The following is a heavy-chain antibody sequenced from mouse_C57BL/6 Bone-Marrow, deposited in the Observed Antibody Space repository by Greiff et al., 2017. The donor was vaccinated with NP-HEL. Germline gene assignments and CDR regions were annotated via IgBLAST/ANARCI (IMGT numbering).Heavy chain of an antibody. J-gene: IGHJ4*01. CDR1: GFTFSSYG. CDR2: ISSGGSYT. V-gene: IGHV5-6*01. D-gene: IGHD2-3*01. CDR3: ARQGDGYYDYYAMDY. Sequence: EVQRVESGGDLVKPGGSLKLSCAASGFTFSSYGMSWVRQTPDKRLEWVATISSGGSYTYYPDSVKGRFTISRDTAKNTLYLQMSSLKSEDTAMYYCARQGDGYYDYYAMDYWGQGTSVTVSS.